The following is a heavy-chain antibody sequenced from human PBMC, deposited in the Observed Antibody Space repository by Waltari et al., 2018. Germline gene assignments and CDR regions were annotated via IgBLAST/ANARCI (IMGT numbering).Heavy chain of an antibody. Sequence: QVQLVQSGSEVKKPGASVKVSCTPSGYTFTSYDIHWVRQATGQGLEWMGWMNPNSGNTGYAQKVQGRVTITRNTSISKAYMELSSLRSEDTAVYYCARRPTAFDIWGQGTMVTVSS. CDR1: GYTFTSYD. J-gene: IGHJ3*02. CDR3: ARRPTAFDI. V-gene: IGHV1-8*03. CDR2: MNPNSGNT.